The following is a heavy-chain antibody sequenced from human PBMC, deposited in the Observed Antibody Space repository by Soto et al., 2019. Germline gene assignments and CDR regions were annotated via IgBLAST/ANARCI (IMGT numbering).Heavy chain of an antibody. D-gene: IGHD6-13*01. Sequence: SETLSLTCTVSGGSISSGGYYWSWIRQHPGKGLEWIGYIYYSGSTYYNPSLKSRVTISVDTSKNRFSLNLSSVTAADTAVYYCARKGAAASYAHYYMDVWGRGTAVTVSS. J-gene: IGHJ6*03. CDR2: IYYSGST. CDR1: GGSISSGGYY. V-gene: IGHV4-31*03. CDR3: ARKGAAASYAHYYMDV.